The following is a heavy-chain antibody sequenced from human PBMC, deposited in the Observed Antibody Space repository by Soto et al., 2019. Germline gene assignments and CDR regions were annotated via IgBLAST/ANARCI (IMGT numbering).Heavy chain of an antibody. CDR1: GDSVSSNSAA. V-gene: IGHV6-1*01. J-gene: IGHJ6*02. CDR3: ARAIYSSSPIPHYYYGMDV. Sequence: SQTLSLTCAISGDSVSSNSAAWNWIRQSPSRGLEWLGRTYYRSKWYNDYAVSVKSRITINPDTSKNQFSLQLNSVTPEDTAVYYCARAIYSSSPIPHYYYGMDVWGQGTTVTVSS. D-gene: IGHD6-13*01. CDR2: TYYRSKWYN.